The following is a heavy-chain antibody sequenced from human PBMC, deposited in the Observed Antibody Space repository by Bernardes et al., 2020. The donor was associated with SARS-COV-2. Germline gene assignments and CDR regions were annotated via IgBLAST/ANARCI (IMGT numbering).Heavy chain of an antibody. CDR1: GFSLRTRGVG. CDR2: IYWDADK. CDR3: AHLTRTAAGGPVIRYFDL. V-gene: IGHV2-5*02. D-gene: IGHD6-13*01. Sequence: SGPTLVKPTQTLTLTCTFSGFSLRTRGVGVGWIRQPPGKALEWLALIYWDADKRYSPSVKSRLTITKDTSKNQVVLTMTNMDPVDTATYYCAHLTRTAAGGPVIRYFDLWGRGTLVTVSS. J-gene: IGHJ2*01.